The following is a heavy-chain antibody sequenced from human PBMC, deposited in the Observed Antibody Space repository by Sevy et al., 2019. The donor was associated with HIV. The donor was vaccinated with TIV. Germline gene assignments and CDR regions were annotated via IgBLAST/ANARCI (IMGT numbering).Heavy chain of an antibody. CDR3: VREGLGGFSYSLDC. CDR1: GFTFSSYW. J-gene: IGHJ4*02. D-gene: IGHD5-18*01. Sequence: GGSLRLSCAASGFTFSSYWMSWVRQAPGKGLEWVANIKQDGSEKYYVDSMKGRFTISRDNAKNSLYLQMNSLRAEDTAVYYCVREGLGGFSYSLDCWGQGTLVTVSS. V-gene: IGHV3-7*01. CDR2: IKQDGSEK.